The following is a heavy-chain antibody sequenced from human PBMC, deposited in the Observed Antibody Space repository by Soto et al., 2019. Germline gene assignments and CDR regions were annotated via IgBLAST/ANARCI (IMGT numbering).Heavy chain of an antibody. D-gene: IGHD3-22*01. CDR2: IIPIFGTA. CDR1: GGTFSSYA. Sequence: ASVKVSCKASGGTFSSYAISWVRQAPGQGLEWMGGIIPIFGTANYAQKFQGRVTITADESTSTAYMELSSLRSEDTAVYYCARDRYYYDSSGYYYWGQGTLVTVSS. J-gene: IGHJ4*02. V-gene: IGHV1-69*13. CDR3: ARDRYYYDSSGYYY.